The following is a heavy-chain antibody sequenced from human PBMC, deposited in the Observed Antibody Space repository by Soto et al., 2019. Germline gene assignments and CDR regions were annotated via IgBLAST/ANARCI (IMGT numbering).Heavy chain of an antibody. Sequence: GGSLRLSCAASGFTFSSYGMHWVRQAPGKGLEWVAVIWYDGSNKYYADSVKGRFTISRDNSKNTLYLQMNSLRAEDTAVYYCARDRGGSYLFPIYYYGMDVWGQGTTVTVSS. J-gene: IGHJ6*02. CDR3: ARDRGGSYLFPIYYYGMDV. CDR1: GFTFSSYG. V-gene: IGHV3-33*01. D-gene: IGHD1-26*01. CDR2: IWYDGSNK.